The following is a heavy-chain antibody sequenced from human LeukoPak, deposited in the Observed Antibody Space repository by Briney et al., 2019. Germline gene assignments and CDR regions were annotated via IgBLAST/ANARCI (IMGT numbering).Heavy chain of an antibody. CDR3: ATQIIAVAGRPSDY. D-gene: IGHD6-19*01. Sequence: PGGSLRLSCAASGFTFSSYAMSWVRQAPGKGLEWVSAISGSGASTYYADSVKGRFTISRDNSKNTLSLQMNSLRAEDTAVYYCATQIIAVAGRPSDYWGQGTLVTVSS. CDR1: GFTFSSYA. V-gene: IGHV3-23*01. J-gene: IGHJ4*02. CDR2: ISGSGAST.